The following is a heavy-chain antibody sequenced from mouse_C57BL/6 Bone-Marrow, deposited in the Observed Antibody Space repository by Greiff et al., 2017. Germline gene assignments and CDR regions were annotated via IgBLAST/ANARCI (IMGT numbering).Heavy chain of an antibody. CDR2: IYPGSGNT. V-gene: IGHV1-76*01. J-gene: IGHJ3*01. CDR1: GYTFTDYY. D-gene: IGHD1-1*01. CDR3: ARPNYGSPFAY. Sequence: VQLQQSGAELVRPGASVKLSCTASGYTFTDYYINWVKQRPGQGLAWIARIYPGSGNTYYNETFKGKATLTAEKSSSTAYMQLSSLTSEDSAVYFCARPNYGSPFAYWGQGTLVTVSA.